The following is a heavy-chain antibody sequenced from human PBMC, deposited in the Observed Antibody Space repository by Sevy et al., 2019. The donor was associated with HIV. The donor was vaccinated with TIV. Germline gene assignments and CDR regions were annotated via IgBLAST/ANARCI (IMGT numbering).Heavy chain of an antibody. J-gene: IGHJ3*02. Sequence: GGSLRLSCAASGFTFDDYAMHWVRQAPGKGLEWVSGISWNSGSIGYADSVKGRFTISRDNAKNSLYLQMNSPRAEDTALYYCAPLGGAFDIWGQGTMVTVSS. V-gene: IGHV3-9*01. CDR2: ISWNSGSI. CDR3: APLGGAFDI. CDR1: GFTFDDYA.